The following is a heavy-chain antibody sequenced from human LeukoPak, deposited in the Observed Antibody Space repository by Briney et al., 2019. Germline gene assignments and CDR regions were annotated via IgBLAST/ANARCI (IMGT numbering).Heavy chain of an antibody. CDR3: AKSDCTYITCYVLDY. D-gene: IGHD2-2*01. CDR1: GFIVSTNY. CDR2: ISGRGDST. Sequence: GGSLRLSCAAYGFIVSTNYMNWVRQAPGKGLEWVSAISGRGDSTYYADSVKGRFTISRDNSKNTLSLQMSSLRPEDTAVYYCAKSDCTYITCYVLDYWGQGTLVTVSS. V-gene: IGHV3-23*01. J-gene: IGHJ4*02.